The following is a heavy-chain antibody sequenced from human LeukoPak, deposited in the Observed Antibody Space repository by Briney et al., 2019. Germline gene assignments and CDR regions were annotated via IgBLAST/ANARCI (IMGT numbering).Heavy chain of an antibody. D-gene: IGHD4-17*01. J-gene: IGHJ5*02. Sequence: GASVKVSCKASGYTFTSYGISWVRQAPGQGLEWMGWISAYNGNTNYAQKLQGRVTMTTDTSTSTAYMELRSLRSDDTAVYYCARDRAPTVTTNWFEPWGQGTLVTVSS. CDR2: ISAYNGNT. CDR3: ARDRAPTVTTNWFEP. V-gene: IGHV1-18*01. CDR1: GYTFTSYG.